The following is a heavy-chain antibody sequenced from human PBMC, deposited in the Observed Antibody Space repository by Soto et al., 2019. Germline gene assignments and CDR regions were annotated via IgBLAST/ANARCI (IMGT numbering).Heavy chain of an antibody. CDR1: GFTFRDYY. Sequence: QVQLVESGGGLVNPGGSLRLSCAASGFTFRDYYVSWIRQTPGKRLEWISYISPSSDYTKYADSVKGRFTISRDNAKNSLFLQMNSLRADDTAVYFCAIAPWLYSGSLGYYFDHWGQGTLVTVSS. CDR2: ISPSSDYT. V-gene: IGHV3-11*05. J-gene: IGHJ4*02. D-gene: IGHD1-26*01. CDR3: AIAPWLYSGSLGYYFDH.